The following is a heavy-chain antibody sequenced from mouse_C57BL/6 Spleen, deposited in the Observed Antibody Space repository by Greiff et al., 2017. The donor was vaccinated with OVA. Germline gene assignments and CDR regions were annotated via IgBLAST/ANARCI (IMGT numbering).Heavy chain of an antibody. CDR3: TAPAYYSNYGYFDV. CDR1: GFTFSNYW. J-gene: IGHJ1*03. D-gene: IGHD2-5*01. V-gene: IGHV6-3*01. CDR2: IRLKSDNYAT. Sequence: EVQLQESGGGLVQPGGSMKLSCVASGFTFSNYWMNWVRQSPEKGLEWVAQIRLKSDNYATHYAESVKGRFTISRDDSKSSVYLQMNNLRAEDTGIYYCTAPAYYSNYGYFDVWGTGTTVTVSS.